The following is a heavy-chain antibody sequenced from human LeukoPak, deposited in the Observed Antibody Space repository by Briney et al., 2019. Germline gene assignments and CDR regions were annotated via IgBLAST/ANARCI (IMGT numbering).Heavy chain of an antibody. CDR2: INNSGDNT. Sequence: GESLRLSCAASGFTFGSYAMSWVRQAPGKGLEWVSGINNSGDNTYYADSVKGRFTISRDNSKNTLYLQMSSLRAEDTAVYYCAKDRASDSWFFYGMDVWGKGTTVTVSS. CDR3: AKDRASDSWFFYGMDV. V-gene: IGHV3-23*01. CDR1: GFTFGSYA. J-gene: IGHJ6*04. D-gene: IGHD6-13*01.